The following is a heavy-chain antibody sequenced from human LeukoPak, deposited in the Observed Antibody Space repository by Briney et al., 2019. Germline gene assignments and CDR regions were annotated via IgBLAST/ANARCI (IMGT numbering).Heavy chain of an antibody. CDR3: AKAAYSYGVIYYYYGMDV. CDR1: GFTFGDYG. J-gene: IGHJ6*02. V-gene: IGHV3-20*04. Sequence: TGGSLRLSCVASGFTFGDYGMSWIRQAPGKGLEWVSGISWNADSTGHADSVKGRFTISRDNAKNSLYLQMDSLRAEDTALYYCAKAAYSYGVIYYYYGMDVWGQGTTVTVSS. CDR2: ISWNADST. D-gene: IGHD5-18*01.